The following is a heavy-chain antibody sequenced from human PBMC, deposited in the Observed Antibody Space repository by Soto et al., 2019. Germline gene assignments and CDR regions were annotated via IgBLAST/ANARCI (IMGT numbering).Heavy chain of an antibody. CDR3: ARNEAECSSTSCYTFPYYYYYGMDV. J-gene: IGHJ6*02. CDR1: GYTFTGYY. Sequence: AASVKVSCKASGYTFTGYYMHWVRQAPGQGLEWMGWINPNSGGTNYAQKFQGWVTMTRDTSISTAYMELSRLRSDDTAVYYCARNEAECSSTSCYTFPYYYYYGMDVWGQGTTVTVSS. CDR2: INPNSGGT. D-gene: IGHD2-2*02. V-gene: IGHV1-2*04.